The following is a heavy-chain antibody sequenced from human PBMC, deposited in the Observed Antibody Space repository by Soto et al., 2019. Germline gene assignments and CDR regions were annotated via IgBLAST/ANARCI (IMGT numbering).Heavy chain of an antibody. J-gene: IGHJ4*02. Sequence: SVKVSFKASGGTFSSYAISLVRQAPGQGLEWMGGIIPIFGTANYAQKFQGRVTITADESTSTAYMELSSLRSEDTAVYYCASDSYGYPDYWGQGTMVTVSS. CDR1: GGTFSSYA. CDR2: IIPIFGTA. V-gene: IGHV1-69*13. D-gene: IGHD5-18*01. CDR3: ASDSYGYPDY.